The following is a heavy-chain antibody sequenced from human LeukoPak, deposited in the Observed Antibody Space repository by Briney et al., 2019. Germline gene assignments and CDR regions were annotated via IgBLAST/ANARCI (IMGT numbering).Heavy chain of an antibody. V-gene: IGHV4-59*08. D-gene: IGHD3-10*01. CDR3: ARHYNYYGSGSYYYYGMDV. CDR2: IYYSGST. CDR1: GGSISSYY. J-gene: IGHJ6*02. Sequence: PSETLSLTCTVSGGSISSYYWSWIRQPPGKGLEWIGYIYYSGSTNYNPSLKSRVPISVDTSKNQFSLKLSSVTAADTAVYYCARHYNYYGSGSYYYYGMDVWGQGTTVTVSS.